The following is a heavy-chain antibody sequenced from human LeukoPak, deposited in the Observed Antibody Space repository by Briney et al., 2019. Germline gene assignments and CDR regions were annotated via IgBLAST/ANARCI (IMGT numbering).Heavy chain of an antibody. D-gene: IGHD3-3*01. Sequence: QPGGSLRLSCAASGFTLSSFWMHWVRHGPGKGPVWVSHIYTDGSSTNYADSVKGRFTISRDNAKNTLYLQMNNLRVEDTAMYYCAGTPLRSLEWVPPYWGRGTLVTVSS. V-gene: IGHV3-74*01. J-gene: IGHJ4*02. CDR2: IYTDGSST. CDR1: GFTLSSFW. CDR3: AGTPLRSLEWVPPY.